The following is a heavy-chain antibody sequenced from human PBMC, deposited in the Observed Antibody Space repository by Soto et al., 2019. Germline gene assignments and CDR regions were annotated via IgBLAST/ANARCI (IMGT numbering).Heavy chain of an antibody. V-gene: IGHV5-51*01. CDR2: IYPGDSDT. Sequence: GESLKISCKGSGYSFTSYWIGWVRQMPGKGLEWMGIIYPGDSDTRYSPSFQGQVTISADKSISTAYLQWSSLKASDTAMYYCARGSIAVAGSYYYYCMDVWGQGTTVTVSS. CDR3: ARGSIAVAGSYYYYCMDV. D-gene: IGHD6-19*01. J-gene: IGHJ6*02. CDR1: GYSFTSYW.